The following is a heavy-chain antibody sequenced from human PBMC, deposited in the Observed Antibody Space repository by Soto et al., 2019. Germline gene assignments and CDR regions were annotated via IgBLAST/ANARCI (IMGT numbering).Heavy chain of an antibody. J-gene: IGHJ5*02. Sequence: XGSLRLACSASGLTFDSSALHWAGQAPGKELEYVSAISSNGGSTYYADSVKGRFTISRDNSKNTLYLQMSSLRAEDTAVYYCVKDSGPIAAAGLNWFDHWGQGTLVTVSA. D-gene: IGHD6-13*01. CDR3: VKDSGPIAAAGLNWFDH. CDR2: ISSNGGST. CDR1: GLTFDSSA. V-gene: IGHV3-64D*06.